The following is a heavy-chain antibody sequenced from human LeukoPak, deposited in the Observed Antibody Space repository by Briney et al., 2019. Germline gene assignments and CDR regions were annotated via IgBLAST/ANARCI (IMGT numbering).Heavy chain of an antibody. CDR3: ARAGFYASWNQYYYYYYMDV. D-gene: IGHD2/OR15-2a*01. CDR2: TYASGTT. J-gene: IGHJ6*03. V-gene: IGHV4-30-2*01. Sequence: PSETLSLTCNVSGGSISSGGYYWTWIRQPPGTGLELIGFTYASGTTYYNPSLKKRVTISVHGSKNQFSLNLSSATAADTAVYYCARAGFYASWNQYYYYYYMDVWGTGTTVTVSS. CDR1: GGSISSGGYY.